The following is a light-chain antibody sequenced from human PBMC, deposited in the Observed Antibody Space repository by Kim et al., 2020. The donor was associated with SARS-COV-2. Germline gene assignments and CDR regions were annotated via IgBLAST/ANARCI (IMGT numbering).Light chain of an antibody. V-gene: IGLV2-14*04. CDR1: SSDVGGYNY. Sequence: GRSITISCPGTSSDVGGYNYVSWYQQHPGKAPKLMIYDVNERPSGVSNRFSGSKSGNTASLTISGLQAKDEADYYCSSYTSTNTFVFGTGTKVTVL. CDR2: DVN. J-gene: IGLJ1*01. CDR3: SSYTSTNTFV.